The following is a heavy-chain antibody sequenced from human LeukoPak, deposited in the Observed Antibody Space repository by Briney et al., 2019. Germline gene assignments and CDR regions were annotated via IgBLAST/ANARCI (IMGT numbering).Heavy chain of an antibody. V-gene: IGHV4-4*09. D-gene: IGHD1-14*01. CDR3: ARQSPWHENHFFDY. CDR1: GGPISRHN. J-gene: IGHJ4*02. Sequence: PSETLSLTCTVSGGPISRHNWSWIRQPPGPGLGLIGYIYSSGSTSYNPSFQSRVTISEDMSKNQFSLRVSSVTTADTSLYFCARQSPWHENHFFDYWGQGALVTVSS. CDR2: IYSSGST.